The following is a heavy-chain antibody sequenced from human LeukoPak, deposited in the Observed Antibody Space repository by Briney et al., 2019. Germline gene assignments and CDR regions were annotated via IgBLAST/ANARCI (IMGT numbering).Heavy chain of an antibody. CDR2: IYSGGST. V-gene: IGHV3-53*01. CDR3: ARDPYYYDSSGRDY. Sequence: GGSLRLSCAASGFTVSSNYMSWVRQAPGKGLEWVSVIYSGGSTYYADSVKGRFTISRDNSKNTLYLQMNSLRAEDTAVYYCARDPYYYDSSGRDYWGQGTLVTVSS. CDR1: GFTVSSNY. D-gene: IGHD3-22*01. J-gene: IGHJ4*02.